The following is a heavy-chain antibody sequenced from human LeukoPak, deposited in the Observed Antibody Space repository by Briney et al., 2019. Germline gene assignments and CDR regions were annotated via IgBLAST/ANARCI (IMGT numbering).Heavy chain of an antibody. CDR1: GFTFSSYG. Sequence: PGGSLRLSCAASGFTFSSYGMIWVRQAPGKELEWVSVIYTGGGRYYADSVRGRFTISRDTSKNMVFLQMNSLRVEDTAVYYCARGIDYWGRGTLVTVSS. V-gene: IGHV3-53*01. J-gene: IGHJ4*02. CDR3: ARGIDY. CDR2: IYTGGGR.